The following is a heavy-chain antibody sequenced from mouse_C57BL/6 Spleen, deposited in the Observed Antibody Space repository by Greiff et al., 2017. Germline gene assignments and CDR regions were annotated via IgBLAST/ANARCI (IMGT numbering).Heavy chain of an antibody. CDR1: GFTFSSYA. CDR3: TRGNYGSYYFDY. V-gene: IGHV5-9-1*02. Sequence: EVQGVESGEGLVKPGGSLKLSCAASGFTFSSYAMSWVRQTPEKRLEWVAYISSGGDYIYYADTVKGRFTISRDNARNTLYLQMSSLKSEDTAMYYCTRGNYGSYYFDYWGQGTTLTVSS. J-gene: IGHJ2*01. D-gene: IGHD1-1*01. CDR2: ISSGGDYI.